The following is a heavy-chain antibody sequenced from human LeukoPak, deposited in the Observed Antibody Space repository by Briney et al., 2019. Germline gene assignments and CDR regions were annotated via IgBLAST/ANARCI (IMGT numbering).Heavy chain of an antibody. CDR1: GGSFNSGNYY. CDR2: IYYSGST. Sequence: SVTLSLTCAASGGSFNSGNYYWIWIRQHPGQVREWIGYIYYSGSTYYGPSLKSRVTISMDTSKNQFSLELSSMIASNTDVYYCAREGLGYYTNGICYGGCRFDPWGQGTLVTVSS. V-gene: IGHV4-31*11. J-gene: IGHJ5*02. CDR3: AREGLGYYTNGICYGGCRFDP. D-gene: IGHD2-8*01.